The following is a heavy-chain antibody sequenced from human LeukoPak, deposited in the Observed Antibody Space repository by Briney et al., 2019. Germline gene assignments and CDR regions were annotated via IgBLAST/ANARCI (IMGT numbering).Heavy chain of an antibody. CDR1: GFTFSGHW. J-gene: IGHJ4*02. CDR2: INGDGTAT. CDR3: AKDKWWGASDH. V-gene: IGHV3-74*01. D-gene: IGHD2-8*01. Sequence: GGSLRLACAASGFTFSGHWMHWVCQTPGKGLVWVADINGDGTATNYAGSVKGRFTISRDNAKNTLYLQMNTLRAEDTAVYYCAKDKWWGASDHWGQGSLVTVSS.